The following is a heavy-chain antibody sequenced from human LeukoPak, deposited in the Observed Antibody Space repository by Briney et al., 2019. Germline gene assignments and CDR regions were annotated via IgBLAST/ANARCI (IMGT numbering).Heavy chain of an antibody. CDR3: ARDRKNYYFDY. CDR1: VFIFSSYW. Sequence: AGSLRLPCAASVFIFSSYWMHWVRQAPRKVLVWVSRINSDGSSTSYADSVKGRFTISRDNAKSTLYLQMNSLRAEDTAVYYCARDRKNYYFDYWGQGSLVTVSS. V-gene: IGHV3-74*01. D-gene: IGHD1-14*01. J-gene: IGHJ4*02. CDR2: INSDGSST.